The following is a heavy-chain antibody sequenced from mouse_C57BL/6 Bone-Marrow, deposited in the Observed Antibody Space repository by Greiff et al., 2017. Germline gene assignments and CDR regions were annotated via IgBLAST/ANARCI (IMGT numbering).Heavy chain of an antibody. D-gene: IGHD4-1*01. J-gene: IGHJ3*01. V-gene: IGHV3-6*01. CDR1: GYSITSGYY. CDR2: ISYDGSN. CDR3: ARGANWAWFAY. Sequence: EVQLQQSGPGLVKPSQSLSLTCSVTGYSITSGYYWNWIRQFPGNKLEWMGYISYDGSNNYNPSHKNRISITRNPSKNQVFLKLNSVTTEDTATYYCARGANWAWFAYCGQGTLVTVSA.